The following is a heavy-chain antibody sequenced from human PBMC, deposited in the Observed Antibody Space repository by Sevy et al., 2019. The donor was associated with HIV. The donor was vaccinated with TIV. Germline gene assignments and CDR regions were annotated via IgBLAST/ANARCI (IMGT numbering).Heavy chain of an antibody. Sequence: SETLSLTCAVYGGSFSGYYWSWIRQPPGKGLEWIGEINHSGSANYNPSLKSRVTISVDTSKNQVSLKLSSVTAADTAMYYCARPRYGSGTYLFDYWGRGTLVTVSS. J-gene: IGHJ4*02. CDR1: GGSFSGYY. V-gene: IGHV4-34*01. D-gene: IGHD3-10*01. CDR2: INHSGSA. CDR3: ARPRYGSGTYLFDY.